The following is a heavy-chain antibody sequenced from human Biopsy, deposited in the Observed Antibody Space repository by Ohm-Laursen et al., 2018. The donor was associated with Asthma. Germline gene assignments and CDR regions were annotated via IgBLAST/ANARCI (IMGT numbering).Heavy chain of an antibody. D-gene: IGHD2-2*01. Sequence: SVKVSCKSLGGTFNTYVIGWARQAPGQGLEWMGGINSVFGTSTYPQKLQDRVTITADDSTSTVYMELSSLRSEDTAVYYCARKAGSCISRTCYSLDFWGQGTLVTVSS. CDR1: GGTFNTYV. J-gene: IGHJ4*02. CDR2: INSVFGTS. CDR3: ARKAGSCISRTCYSLDF. V-gene: IGHV1-69*13.